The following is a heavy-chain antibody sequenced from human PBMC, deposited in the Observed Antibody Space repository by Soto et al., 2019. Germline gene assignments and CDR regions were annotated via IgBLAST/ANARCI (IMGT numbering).Heavy chain of an antibody. V-gene: IGHV3-21*01. D-gene: IGHD5-18*01. Sequence: LRLSCAASGLTFSSHAMTWVRQAPGKGLEWVSSISGSGGNTYYADSVKGRFTISRGNAKNSLYLQMNSLRAEDTAVYYCARDQPGYSYGYGLGYWGQGNLVTVSS. CDR1: GLTFSSHA. CDR3: ARDQPGYSYGYGLGY. J-gene: IGHJ4*02. CDR2: ISGSGGNT.